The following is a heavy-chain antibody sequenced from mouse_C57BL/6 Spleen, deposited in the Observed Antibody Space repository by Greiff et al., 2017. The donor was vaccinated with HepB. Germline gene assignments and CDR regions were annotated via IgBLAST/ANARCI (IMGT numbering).Heavy chain of an antibody. V-gene: IGHV1-52*01. J-gene: IGHJ4*01. CDR2: IDPSDSEP. CDR1: GYTFTSYW. D-gene: IGHD4-1*01. CDR3: ARRGLGRGANDD. Sequence: QVQLQQPGAELVRPGSSVKLSCKASGYTFTSYWMHWVKQSPIQGLEWIGNIDPSDSEPHYNQKFKDKATLTVDKSSSTAYMQLSSLTSEDSAVYYCARRGLGRGANDDWGQGPTVTASS.